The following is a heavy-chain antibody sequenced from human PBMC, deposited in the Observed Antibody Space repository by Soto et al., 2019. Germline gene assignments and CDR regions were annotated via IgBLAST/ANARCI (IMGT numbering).Heavy chain of an antibody. V-gene: IGHV4-59*08. CDR3: ASSLYYYDSSGYYPFDI. D-gene: IGHD3-22*01. CDR2: IYYSGST. Sequence: SETLSLTCTVSGGSISSYYRSWIRQPPGKGLEWIGNIYYSGSTYYNPSLKSRVTISVDTSKNQFSLKLSSVTAADTAVYYCASSLYYYDSSGYYPFDIWGQGTMVTVSS. CDR1: GGSISSYY. J-gene: IGHJ3*02.